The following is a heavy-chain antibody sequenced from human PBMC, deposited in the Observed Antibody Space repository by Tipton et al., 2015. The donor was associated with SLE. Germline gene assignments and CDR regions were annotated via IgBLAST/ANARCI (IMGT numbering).Heavy chain of an antibody. CDR2: IYYSGST. CDR1: GGSFSGYY. CDR3: ARDRRGYYYYYMDV. V-gene: IGHV4-59*01. Sequence: TLSLTCAVYGGSFSGYYWSWIRQPPGKGLEWIGNIYYSGSTNYNPSLKSRVTISVDTSKNQFSLKLSSVTAADTAVYYCARDRRGYYYYYMDVWGKGTTVTVSS. J-gene: IGHJ6*03.